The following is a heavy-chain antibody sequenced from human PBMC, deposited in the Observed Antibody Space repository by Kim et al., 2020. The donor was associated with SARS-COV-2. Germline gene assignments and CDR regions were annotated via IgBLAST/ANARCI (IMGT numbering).Heavy chain of an antibody. V-gene: IGHV5-10-1*01. CDR1: GYSFTSYW. CDR2: IDPSDSYT. Sequence: GESLKISCKGSGYSFTSYWISWVRQMPGKGLEWMGRIDPSDSYTNYSPSFQGHVTISADKSISTAYLQWSSLKASDTAMYYCARGGYSSGWGTGYYYYGMGVWGQGTTVTVSS. J-gene: IGHJ6*02. CDR3: ARGGYSSGWGTGYYYYGMGV. D-gene: IGHD6-19*01.